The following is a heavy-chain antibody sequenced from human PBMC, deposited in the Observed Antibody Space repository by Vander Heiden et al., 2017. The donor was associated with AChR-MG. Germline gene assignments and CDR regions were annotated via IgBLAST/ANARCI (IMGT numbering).Heavy chain of an antibody. CDR1: GGSISSSSYY. V-gene: IGHV4-39*01. CDR3: ASYCSGGSCYPDDAFDI. Sequence: QLQLQESGPGLVKPSETPSLTCPVSGGSISSSSYYWGWIRQPPGKGLEWIGSIYYSGSTYYNPSLKSRVTISVDTSKNQFSLKLSSVTAADTAVYYCASYCSGGSCYPDDAFDIWGQGTMVTVSS. J-gene: IGHJ3*02. CDR2: IYYSGST. D-gene: IGHD2-15*01.